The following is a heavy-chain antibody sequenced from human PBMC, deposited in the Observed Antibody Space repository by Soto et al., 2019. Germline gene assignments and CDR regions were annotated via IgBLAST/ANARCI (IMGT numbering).Heavy chain of an antibody. CDR1: NYSIRGCYY. CDR3: ARVAFGPIDY. J-gene: IGHJ4*02. CDR2: MYHSGTT. Sequence: PSETLSLTWTVSNYSIRGCYYWGLIRQSPGEGLEWIVSMYHSGTTYYNPSLKSRVIISVDTSKNQFSLKLTSVTSADTAVYFCARVAFGPIDYWGQGTLVTVSS. D-gene: IGHD3-16*01. V-gene: IGHV4-38-2*02.